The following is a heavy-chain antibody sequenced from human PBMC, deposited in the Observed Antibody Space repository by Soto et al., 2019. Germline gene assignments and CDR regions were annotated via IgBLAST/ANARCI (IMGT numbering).Heavy chain of an antibody. CDR3: ARDSNRYCSGGSCYSEFAFDL. CDR1: GYTFTSYD. CDR2: MNPNSGNT. V-gene: IGHV1-8*01. Sequence: ASVKVSCKASGYTFTSYDINWVRQATGQGLEWMGWMNPNSGNTGYAQKFQGRVTMTRNTSISTAYMELSSLRSEDTAVYYCARDSNRYCSGGSCYSEFAFDLSGPATMVTVSS. J-gene: IGHJ3*01. D-gene: IGHD2-15*01.